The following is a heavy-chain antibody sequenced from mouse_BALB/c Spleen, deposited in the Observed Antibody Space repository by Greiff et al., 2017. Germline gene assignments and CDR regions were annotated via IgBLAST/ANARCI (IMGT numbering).Heavy chain of an antibody. D-gene: IGHD2-13*01. Sequence: VQLKQSGAELVKPGASVKLSCTASGFNIKDTYMHWVKQRPEQGLEWIGRIDPANGNTKYDPKFKDTATLTVDKSSSTAYMQLSSPTSEDSAVYYCTREGFRVIPFADWGQGTLVTVSA. CDR1: GFNIKDTY. V-gene: IGHV14-3*02. CDR2: IDPANGNT. J-gene: IGHJ3*01. CDR3: TREGFRVIPFAD.